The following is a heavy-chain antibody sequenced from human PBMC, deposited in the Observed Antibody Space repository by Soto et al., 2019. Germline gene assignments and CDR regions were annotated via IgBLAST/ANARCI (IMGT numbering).Heavy chain of an antibody. J-gene: IGHJ6*01. CDR2: LHSGGDT. Sequence: EVQLVESGGGLVQPGGSLRLSCVASGIPVSSNYMTWVRQAPGKGLEWVSVLHSGGDTYYANSVKGRFTISRHDSTNTLFLQMNSLTPEDTAVYYCARDGPYYYASRMDVW. D-gene: IGHD3-10*01. CDR3: ARDGPYYYASRMDV. V-gene: IGHV3-53*04. CDR1: GIPVSSNY.